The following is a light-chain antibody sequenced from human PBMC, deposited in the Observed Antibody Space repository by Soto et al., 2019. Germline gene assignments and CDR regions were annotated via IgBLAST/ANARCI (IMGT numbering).Light chain of an antibody. J-gene: IGKJ4*01. CDR2: DAS. Sequence: IQMTQSPSSLSASVGDRVTITCQASEDITNCLNWYQQKPGEGPRLLIYDASKLERGVPSRFSGSGPGTHFTFTLPSLQPDDTATHFCQQYENIPLTFAGGTKVDI. V-gene: IGKV1-33*01. CDR1: EDITNC. CDR3: QQYENIPLT.